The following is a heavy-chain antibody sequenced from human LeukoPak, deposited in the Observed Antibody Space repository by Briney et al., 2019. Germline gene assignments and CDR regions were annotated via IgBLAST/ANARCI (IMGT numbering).Heavy chain of an antibody. CDR3: VRDPDALDF. V-gene: IGHV3-48*02. CDR2: IRSSGSPR. J-gene: IGHJ4*02. CDR1: GFTFSTYS. Sequence: GGSLRLSCKASGFTFSTYSMNWVRQAPGKRPEWVSYIRSSGSPRYYADSVKGRFTISRDDAKSSLYLQMDNLRDEDTAVYYCVRDPDALDFWGQGTLVTVSP.